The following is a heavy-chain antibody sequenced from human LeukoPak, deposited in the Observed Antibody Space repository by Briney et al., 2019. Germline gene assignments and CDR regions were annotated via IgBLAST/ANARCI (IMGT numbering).Heavy chain of an antibody. D-gene: IGHD3-10*01. J-gene: IGHJ4*02. CDR1: GFAFNTYA. V-gene: IGHV3-33*01. CDR3: ARGIFGSGSYPDF. CDR2: IWHDGSHK. Sequence: GRSLRLSCAASGFAFNTYAMHWVRQAPGQGLEWVALIWHDGSHKFYSNSVRGQFTISRDNSKNTVSLQMNNLRPEDTAVYYCARGIFGSGSYPDFWGQGTLVTVSS.